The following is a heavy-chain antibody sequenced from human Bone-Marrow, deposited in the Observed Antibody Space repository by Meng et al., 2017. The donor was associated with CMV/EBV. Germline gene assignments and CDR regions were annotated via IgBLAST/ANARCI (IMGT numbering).Heavy chain of an antibody. CDR2: ISNSGSAK. J-gene: IGHJ6*01. CDR1: GFTFSSYA. V-gene: IGHV3-48*04. CDR3: AKPAVYSSSWYSHYYYGMDV. Sequence: GESLKISCAASGFTFSSYAMHWVRQAPGKGLEWVSYISNSGSAKYYADSLRGRFTISRDNAKNSLYLQMNSLRADDTAVYYCAKPAVYSSSWYSHYYYGMDVWGQGTTVTVYS. D-gene: IGHD6-13*01.